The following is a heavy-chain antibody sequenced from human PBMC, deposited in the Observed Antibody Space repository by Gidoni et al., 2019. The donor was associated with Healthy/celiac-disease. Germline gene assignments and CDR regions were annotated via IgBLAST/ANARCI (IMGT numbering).Heavy chain of an antibody. D-gene: IGHD1-1*01. V-gene: IGHV4-34*01. CDR2: INHSGST. CDR3: ARGRFPHARRPRGYYFDY. J-gene: IGHJ4*02. Sequence: QVQLQQWGAGLLKPSETLSLTCAVYGGSFSGYYWSWIRQPPGKGLEWIGEINHSGSTNYNPSLKSRVTISVDTSKNQFSLKLSSVTAADTAVYYCARGRFPHARRPRGYYFDYWGQGTLVTVSS. CDR1: GGSFSGYY.